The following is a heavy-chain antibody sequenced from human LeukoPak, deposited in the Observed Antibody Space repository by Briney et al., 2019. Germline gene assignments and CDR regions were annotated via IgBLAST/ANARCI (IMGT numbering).Heavy chain of an antibody. CDR1: GFTFSAYY. CDR3: ARVGSSAYNWFDP. Sequence: PGGSLRLSCAASGFTFSAYYMSGIRQAPGKGLEWVSYISSSGSTIYYADSVKGRFTISRDNAKNSLYLQMNSLRAEDTAVYYRARVGSSAYNWFDPWGQGTLVTASS. J-gene: IGHJ5*02. V-gene: IGHV3-11*01. D-gene: IGHD6-13*01. CDR2: ISSSGSTI.